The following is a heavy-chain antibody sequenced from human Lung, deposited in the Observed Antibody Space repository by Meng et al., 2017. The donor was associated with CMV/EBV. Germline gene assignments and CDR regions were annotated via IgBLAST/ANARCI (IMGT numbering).Heavy chain of an antibody. CDR1: GYTFTGYY. CDR3: ARKDFRAADAFDI. CDR2: INSKIGVA. D-gene: IGHD2-15*01. Sequence: ASVXVSXKASGYTFTGYYIHWVRQAPGQGLEWMGWINSKIGVANYTQKFQGRVTVTRDTSISTAYMELNRLTYDDTAVYFCARKDFRAADAFDIWGQGTMVTGSS. J-gene: IGHJ3*02. V-gene: IGHV1-2*02.